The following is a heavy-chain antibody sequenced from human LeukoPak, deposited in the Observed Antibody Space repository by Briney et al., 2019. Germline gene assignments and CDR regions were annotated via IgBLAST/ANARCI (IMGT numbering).Heavy chain of an antibody. J-gene: IGHJ4*02. Sequence: ASVKVSCKISGDRSSTYGINWVRQAPGQGLEWLGWINRNNGKTKYGQKFQGRVTMTRDTDTTTYYMEMRSLGSDDTAIYYCTRDLGVTAKDPFEYWGQGTLVTVTS. CDR1: GDRSSTYG. D-gene: IGHD3-10*01. V-gene: IGHV1-18*01. CDR3: TRDLGVTAKDPFEY. CDR2: INRNNGKT.